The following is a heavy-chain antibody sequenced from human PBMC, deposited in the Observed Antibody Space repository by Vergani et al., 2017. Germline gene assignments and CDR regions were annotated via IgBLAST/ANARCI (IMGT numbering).Heavy chain of an antibody. D-gene: IGHD6-6*01. CDR2: MNPNSANT. J-gene: IGHJ5*02. V-gene: IGHV1-8*01. CDR1: GYTFTSYD. Sequence: QVQLVQSGAEVKKPGASAKVSCKASGYTFTSYDVNWVRQATGQGLEWMGWMNPNSANTGYAQKFQGRVTMTRNTSINTAYMELSSLRSEDTGVYYCARGRGXTSSSADNNWFDPWGQGTPVAVSS. CDR3: ARGRGXTSSSADNNWFDP.